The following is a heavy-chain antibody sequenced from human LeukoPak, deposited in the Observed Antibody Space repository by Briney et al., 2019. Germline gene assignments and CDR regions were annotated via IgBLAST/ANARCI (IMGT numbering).Heavy chain of an antibody. Sequence: PGRSLRLSCAASGSTFSSYAMHWVRQAPGKGLEWVAVISYDGSNKYYADSVKGRFTISRDNSKNTLYLQMNSLRAEDTAVYYCAREKGGYCSSTSCLEGGFIVYWGQGTLVTVSS. D-gene: IGHD2-2*01. CDR2: ISYDGSNK. CDR3: AREKGGYCSSTSCLEGGFIVY. V-gene: IGHV3-30-3*01. CDR1: GSTFSSYA. J-gene: IGHJ4*02.